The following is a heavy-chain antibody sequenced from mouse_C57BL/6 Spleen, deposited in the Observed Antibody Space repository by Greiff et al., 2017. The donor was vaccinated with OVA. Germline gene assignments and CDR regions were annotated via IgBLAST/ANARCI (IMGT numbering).Heavy chain of an antibody. J-gene: IGHJ4*01. Sequence: EVKLMESGAELVRPGSSVKMSCKTSGYTFTSYGINWVKQRPGQGLEWIGYIYIGNGYTEYNEKFKGKATLTSDTSSSTAYMQLSSLTSEDSAIYFCARSDYDGPQGAMDYGGQGTSVTVSA. D-gene: IGHD2-4*01. CDR2: IYIGNGYT. CDR1: GYTFTSYG. V-gene: IGHV1-58*01. CDR3: ARSDYDGPQGAMDY.